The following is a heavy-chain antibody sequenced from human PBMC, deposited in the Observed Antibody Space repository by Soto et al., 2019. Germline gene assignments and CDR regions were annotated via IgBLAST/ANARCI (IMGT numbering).Heavy chain of an antibody. V-gene: IGHV4-38-2*01. J-gene: IGHJ5*01. CDR2: IYHIGNT. Sequence: SETLSLTCAVSGYSISSGYYWGWIRPPPGKGLEWIGSIYHIGNTYYNPSLKSRVTISLDTAKNHFSLKLSSVTAADTAIYYCARHIGGGDSSAWFGSWGQRRLVTVSS. CDR1: GYSISSGYY. CDR3: ARHIGGGDSSAWFGS. D-gene: IGHD2-21*02.